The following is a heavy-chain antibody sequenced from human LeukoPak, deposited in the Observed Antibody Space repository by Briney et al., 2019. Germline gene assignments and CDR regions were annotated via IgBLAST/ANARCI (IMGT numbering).Heavy chain of an antibody. J-gene: IGHJ4*02. CDR2: IYSGGST. Sequence: GGSLRLSCAASGFTVSSNYMSWVRQAPGKGLEWVSVIYSGGSTYYADSVKGRFTISRDNSKNTLYLQMNSLRAEDTAVYYCARVGEDYSNCPSYYFDYWGQGTLATVSS. CDR3: ARVGEDYSNCPSYYFDY. V-gene: IGHV3-66*01. D-gene: IGHD4-11*01. CDR1: GFTVSSNY.